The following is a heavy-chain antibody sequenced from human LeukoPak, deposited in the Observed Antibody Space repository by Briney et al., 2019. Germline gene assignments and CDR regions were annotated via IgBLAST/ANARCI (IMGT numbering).Heavy chain of an antibody. CDR1: GDSISSKW. CDR2: IYHSGTT. V-gene: IGHV4-4*02. D-gene: IGHD6-19*01. Sequence: SETLSLTCAVSGDSISSKWWSWVRQPPGKGLEWIGEIYHSGTTNYNPSLKSRVTISVDKSKNQFSLNLSSVTAAATAVYYCAMHSGWSGPDCWGQGSLVTVSS. CDR3: AMHSGWSGPDC. J-gene: IGHJ4*02.